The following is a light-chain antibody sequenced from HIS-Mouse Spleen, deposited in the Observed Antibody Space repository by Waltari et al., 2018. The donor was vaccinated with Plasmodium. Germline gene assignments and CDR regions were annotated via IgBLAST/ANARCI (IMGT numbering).Light chain of an antibody. CDR1: SSDVGGCNY. J-gene: IGLJ2*01. CDR2: EVS. CDR3: SSYEGSNHLV. Sequence: QSALTQPASASGSPGQSVTISCTGTSSDVGGCNYVSCYQQHPGTAPKLMLYEVSKRPHGVPERFSGSKSGNTASLTGSGLQAEEEADYCCSSYEGSNHLVFGGGTKLTVL. V-gene: IGLV2-8*01.